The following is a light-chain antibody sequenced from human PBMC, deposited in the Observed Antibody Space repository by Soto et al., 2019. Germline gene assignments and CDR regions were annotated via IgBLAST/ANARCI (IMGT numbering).Light chain of an antibody. CDR3: MQAAQFPPWT. CDR2: QIS. V-gene: IGKV2-24*01. J-gene: IGKJ1*01. CDR1: QSLVHSDGNTY. Sequence: EIVLTQTPLSSPVTLGQPASISCRSSQSLVHSDGNTYLNWLHQRPGQPPRLLIYQISKRFSGVPDRFSGSGAGTDFTLTISRVEAEDVGFYYCMQAAQFPPWTFGQGTKVEIK.